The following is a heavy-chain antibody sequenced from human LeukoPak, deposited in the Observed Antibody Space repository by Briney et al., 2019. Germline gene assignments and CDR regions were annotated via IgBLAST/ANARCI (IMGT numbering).Heavy chain of an antibody. CDR1: GGSISSGVYS. V-gene: IGHV4-30-2*01. J-gene: IGHJ3*02. CDR2: IYRSGRT. CDR3: ASTDSTLVDDAFDI. D-gene: IGHD1-1*01. Sequence: SQTLSLTCAVSGGSISSGVYSWTWIRQPPGKGLEWIGYIYRSGRTYYNPSLKSRVSISVDTSKNQFSLNLSSVTAADTAVYYCASTDSTLVDDAFDIWGQGTVVTVSS.